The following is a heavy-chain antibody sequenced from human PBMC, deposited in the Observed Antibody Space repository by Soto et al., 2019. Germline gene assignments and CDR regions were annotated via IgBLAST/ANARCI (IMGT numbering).Heavy chain of an antibody. J-gene: IGHJ6*02. D-gene: IGHD2-2*01. Sequence: PGGSLRLSCAASGFTFSSYWMHWVRQAPGKGLVWVSRINSDGSSTSYAESVKGRFTISRDNAKNTLYLQMNSLRAEDMVLYYCARDRGPASSGYCISTSCSDYGMDVWGQGTTVTVSS. V-gene: IGHV3-74*01. CDR3: ARDRGPASSGYCISTSCSDYGMDV. CDR2: INSDGSST. CDR1: GFTFSSYW.